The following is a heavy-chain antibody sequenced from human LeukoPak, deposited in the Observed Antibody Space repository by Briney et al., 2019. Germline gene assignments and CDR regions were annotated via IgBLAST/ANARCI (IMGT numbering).Heavy chain of an antibody. CDR3: ARDSGSYYGWFDP. CDR2: IYYSGRT. D-gene: IGHD3-10*01. CDR1: GGSVSSSTYY. J-gene: IGHJ5*02. Sequence: SETLSLTCTVSGGSVSSSTYYWGWIRQPPGEGLEWIGTIYYSGRTYYNPSLKSRVTISVDTSKIQFSLKLSSVTAADTAVYYCARDSGSYYGWFDPWGQGTLVTVSS. V-gene: IGHV4-39*02.